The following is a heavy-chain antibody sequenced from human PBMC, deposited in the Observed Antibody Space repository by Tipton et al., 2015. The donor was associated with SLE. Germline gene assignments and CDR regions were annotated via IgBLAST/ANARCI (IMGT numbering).Heavy chain of an antibody. D-gene: IGHD6-13*01. CDR2: IRYDGSVE. J-gene: IGHJ6*02. CDR1: GFHFSTYG. V-gene: IGHV3-33*01. Sequence: RSLRLSCAASGFHFSTYGMHWVRQAPGKGLEWVAFIRYDGSVEDYADSVKGRFTISRDNAKNSLYLQMNSLRAEDTAVYYCAREPSTRIALVYYGMDVWGQGTTVTVSS. CDR3: AREPSTRIALVYYGMDV.